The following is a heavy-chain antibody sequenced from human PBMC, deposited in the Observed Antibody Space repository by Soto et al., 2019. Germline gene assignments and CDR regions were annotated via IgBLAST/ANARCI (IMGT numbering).Heavy chain of an antibody. V-gene: IGHV3-30*07. D-gene: IGHD1-1*01. J-gene: IGHJ4*02. Sequence: GGSLRLSCSASEFTFTSYAMHWVRQAPGKGLEWVSSISYTATHIYYGDSMKGRFTVSRDNSRSTLYLQMNSLRPEDTAVYFCASGERSYYYDYWGRGTLVTVSS. CDR1: EFTFTSYA. CDR2: ISYTATHI. CDR3: ASGERSYYYDY.